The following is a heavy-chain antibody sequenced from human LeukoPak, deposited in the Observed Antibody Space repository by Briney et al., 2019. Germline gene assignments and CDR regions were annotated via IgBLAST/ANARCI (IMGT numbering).Heavy chain of an antibody. CDR1: GYNFASQR. Sequence: PGESLKISCKHSGYNFASQRIGWVRRMPGKGLEWMGIINPGNSDIVYTPSFQGQVSFSADKSTSTVFLQWGSLKASDSAMYYCSTRAFSDTSPVAWGQGTLVTVSS. CDR3: STRAFSDTSPVA. CDR2: INPGNSDI. D-gene: IGHD3-22*01. V-gene: IGHV5-51*01. J-gene: IGHJ5*02.